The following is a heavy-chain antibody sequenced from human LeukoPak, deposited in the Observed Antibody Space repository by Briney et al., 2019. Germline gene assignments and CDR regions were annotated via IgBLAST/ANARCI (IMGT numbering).Heavy chain of an antibody. D-gene: IGHD3-10*01. V-gene: IGHV3-30*03. Sequence: GGSLRLSCAASGFTFSSYGMHWVRQAPGKGLEWVAVISYDGSNKYYADSVKGRFTISRDNSKNTLYLQMNSLRAEDTALYYCAREGSSLDHWGQGTLVTVSS. CDR1: GFTFSSYG. J-gene: IGHJ4*02. CDR2: ISYDGSNK. CDR3: AREGSSLDH.